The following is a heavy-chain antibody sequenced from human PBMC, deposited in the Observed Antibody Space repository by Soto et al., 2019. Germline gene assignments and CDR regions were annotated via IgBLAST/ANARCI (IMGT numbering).Heavy chain of an antibody. CDR2: ISSSSSYI. CDR3: ARDPEAHYGFWSGYYAYYGMDV. V-gene: IGHV3-21*01. Sequence: PGGSLRLSCAASGFTFSSYSMNWVRQAPGKGLEWVSSISSSSSYIYYADSVKGRFTISRDNAKNSLYLQMNSLRAEDTAVYYCARDPEAHYGFWSGYYAYYGMDVWGQGTTVTVSS. D-gene: IGHD3-3*01. J-gene: IGHJ6*02. CDR1: GFTFSSYS.